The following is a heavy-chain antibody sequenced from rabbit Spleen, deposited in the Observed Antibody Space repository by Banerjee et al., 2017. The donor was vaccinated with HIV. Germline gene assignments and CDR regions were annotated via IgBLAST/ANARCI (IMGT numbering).Heavy chain of an antibody. Sequence: QEQLVESGGGLVQPEGSLTLTCTASGFDFSNDAMCWVRQVPGKGPEWAACIYNGDGSTYYASWVNGRFTISKTSSTTVTLQMTRLTAADTATYFCARDTSTSFSSYGMDLWGPGTLVTVS. CDR3: ARDTSTSFSSYGMDL. D-gene: IGHD1-1*01. J-gene: IGHJ6*01. CDR2: IYNGDGST. V-gene: IGHV1S47*01. CDR1: GFDFSNDA.